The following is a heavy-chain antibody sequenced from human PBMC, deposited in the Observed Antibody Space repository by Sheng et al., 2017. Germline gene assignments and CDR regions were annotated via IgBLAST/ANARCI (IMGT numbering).Heavy chain of an antibody. J-gene: IGHJ5*02. CDR1: GGSFSDYY. D-gene: IGHD1-1*01. Sequence: QVQLQQWGAGLLKPSETLSLTCAVYGGSFSDYYWSWIRQTPGKGLEWIGEINHSGSTNHNPSLKSRVTISVDSSKNQFSLKLSSVTAADTAVYYCARERDTNNWFYKWFDPWGQGTLVTVSS. CDR2: INHSGST. CDR3: ARERDTNNWFYKWFDP. V-gene: IGHV4-34*01.